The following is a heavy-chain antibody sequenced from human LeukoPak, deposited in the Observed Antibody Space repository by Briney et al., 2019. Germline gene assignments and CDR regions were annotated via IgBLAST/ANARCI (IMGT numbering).Heavy chain of an antibody. Sequence: GASVKVSCKASGYTFTNFYLHWVRQAPGQGLEWMGIINPTTGSTTYAQKLQGRVTMTRDMSTSTVYKELSSLRSEDTAVYFCARDLNPQSIGMRAFDIWGQGTMVTASS. V-gene: IGHV1-46*01. J-gene: IGHJ3*02. CDR2: INPTTGST. D-gene: IGHD1-14*01. CDR1: GYTFTNFY. CDR3: ARDLNPQSIGMRAFDI.